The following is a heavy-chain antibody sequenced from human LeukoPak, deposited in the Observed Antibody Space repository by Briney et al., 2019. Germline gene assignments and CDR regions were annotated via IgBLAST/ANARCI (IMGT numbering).Heavy chain of an antibody. J-gene: IGHJ2*01. CDR1: GFTFSSYS. CDR2: ISSSSSYI. Sequence: GGSLRLSCAASGFTFSSYSMNWVRQAPGKGLEWVSSISSSSSYIYYADSVKGRFTISRDNAKNSLYLQMNSLRAEDTAVYYRARVDCSGGSCYYGWYFDLWGRGTLVTVSS. CDR3: ARVDCSGGSCYYGWYFDL. V-gene: IGHV3-21*01. D-gene: IGHD2-15*01.